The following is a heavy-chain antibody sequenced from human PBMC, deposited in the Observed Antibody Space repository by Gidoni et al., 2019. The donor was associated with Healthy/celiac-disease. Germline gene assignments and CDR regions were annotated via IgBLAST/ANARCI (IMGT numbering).Heavy chain of an antibody. CDR2: ISSSGSTI. D-gene: IGHD1-26*01. CDR3: ARDSAWEDAFDI. Sequence: QVQLVESGGGLVKPGGSLRLSCAASGFTFSDYYMSWIRQAPGKGMEWVSYISSSGSTIYYADSVKGRITITRDNAKNSLYLQMNSLRAEDTAVYYCARDSAWEDAFDIWGQGTMVTVSS. J-gene: IGHJ3*02. CDR1: GFTFSDYY. V-gene: IGHV3-11*01.